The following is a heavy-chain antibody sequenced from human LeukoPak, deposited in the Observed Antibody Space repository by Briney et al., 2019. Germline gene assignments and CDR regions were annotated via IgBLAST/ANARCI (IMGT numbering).Heavy chain of an antibody. CDR2: ISSSSSTI. D-gene: IGHD3-3*01. V-gene: IGHV3-48*01. CDR3: ARSLRNAFDI. Sequence: GGTLRLSCAASGFTFSTYSMNWVRQAPGKGLEWVSYISSSSSTIYYADSVKGRFTISRDNANNSLYLQMNSLRAEDTAVYYCARSLRNAFDIWGQGTMVTVSS. J-gene: IGHJ3*02. CDR1: GFTFSTYS.